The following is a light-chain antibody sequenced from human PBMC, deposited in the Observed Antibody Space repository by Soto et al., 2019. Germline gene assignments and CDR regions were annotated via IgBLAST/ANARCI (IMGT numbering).Light chain of an antibody. Sequence: QSALTQPASVSGSPGQSITISCTGTSSDVGSYIFVSWFQQHPGKAPKLMIYEGSKRPSGVSNRFSGSKSGNTASLTISGLQAEDEADYYCCSYAGSSTYVFGTGTKAPVL. J-gene: IGLJ1*01. CDR3: CSYAGSSTYV. V-gene: IGLV2-23*01. CDR1: SSDVGSYIF. CDR2: EGS.